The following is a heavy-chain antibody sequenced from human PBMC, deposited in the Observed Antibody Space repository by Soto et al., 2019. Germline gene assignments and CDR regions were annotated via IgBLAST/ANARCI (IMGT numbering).Heavy chain of an antibody. CDR3: ASVPLTTYFDL. CDR1: GGSVSGGSYC. V-gene: IGHV4-61*01. CDR2: VYNSGST. J-gene: IGHJ2*01. Sequence: QVQLQESGPGLVKPSETLSLTCTVSGGSVSGGSYCWSWIRQPPGKGLECIGYVYNSGSTTYNPSLQRRVTISVATSKNQFPLGLSSVTAADTAVYYCASVPLTTYFDLWGRGTLVTVSS. D-gene: IGHD2-2*01.